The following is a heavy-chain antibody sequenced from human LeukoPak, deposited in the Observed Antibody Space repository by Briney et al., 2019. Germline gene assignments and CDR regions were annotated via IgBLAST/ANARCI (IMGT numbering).Heavy chain of an antibody. V-gene: IGHV1-46*01. CDR3: ARDRGGNTYWFDP. J-gene: IGHJ5*02. CDR2: INPSGGST. Sequence: GASVKVSCKASGYTFTSHYIHWVRHAPGQGLEWMGIINPSGGSTSYAQMFQGRVTMTRDTSTSTVYMELSSLRSEDTAVYYCARDRGGNTYWFDPWGQGTLVTVSS. D-gene: IGHD4-23*01. CDR1: GYTFTSHY.